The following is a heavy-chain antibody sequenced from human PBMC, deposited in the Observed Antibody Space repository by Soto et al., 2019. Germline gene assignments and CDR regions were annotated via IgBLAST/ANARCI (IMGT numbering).Heavy chain of an antibody. J-gene: IGHJ5*02. Sequence: PSETLSLTCTVSGGSISSGGYYWSWIRQHPGKGLEGIGYIYYSGSTYYNPSLKSRVTISVDTSKNQFSLKLSSVTAADTAVYYCARDKNGCSSTSCYGGEHVFEPWGQGTLVPVSP. CDR3: ARDKNGCSSTSCYGGEHVFEP. D-gene: IGHD2-2*01. CDR1: GGSISSGGYY. V-gene: IGHV4-31*03. CDR2: IYYSGST.